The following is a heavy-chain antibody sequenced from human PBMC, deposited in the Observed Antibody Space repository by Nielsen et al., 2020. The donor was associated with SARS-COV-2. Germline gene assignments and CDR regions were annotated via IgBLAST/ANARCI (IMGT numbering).Heavy chain of an antibody. CDR1: GFTFSTYG. CDR2: ISYDGSNK. J-gene: IGHJ4*02. Sequence: GESLKISCAAFGFTFSTYGMHWVRQAPGKGLEWVAAISYDGSNKYYVDSVKGRFTISRDNSKNTLYLQMSSLREEDTAVYHCAKDWTAIVVVPSGGVDYWGQGTLVTVSS. D-gene: IGHD2-15*01. CDR3: AKDWTAIVVVPSGGVDY. V-gene: IGHV3-30*18.